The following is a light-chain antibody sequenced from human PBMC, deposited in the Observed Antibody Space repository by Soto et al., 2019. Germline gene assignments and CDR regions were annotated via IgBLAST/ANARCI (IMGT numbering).Light chain of an antibody. CDR3: QHNNSYSQT. CDR2: GAS. J-gene: IGKJ1*01. V-gene: IGKV1-5*01. CDR1: QSIRHY. Sequence: DIQMTQSPPTLSASVGDRVTITCRASQSIRHYLAWYQQMPGKAPKLLIYGASTLQSGVPSRFNGSGSGTDFTLTISSLQPDDFGTYFCQHNNSYSQTFGQGTKVDIK.